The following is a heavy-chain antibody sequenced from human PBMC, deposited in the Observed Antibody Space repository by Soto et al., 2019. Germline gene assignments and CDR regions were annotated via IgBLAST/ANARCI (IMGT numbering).Heavy chain of an antibody. CDR3: AYVGPYSTGDYSFDL. J-gene: IGHJ4*02. CDR2: ISTYNENM. Sequence: ASVKVSCKVSGSTFTSNGIGWVRQAPGQGLEWMGWISTYNENMDTAPQLQGRLTMTTDTSTKTAYMELTKLKFDDTALYYCAYVGPYSTGDYSFDLWGQGHPVTVSS. V-gene: IGHV1-18*04. CDR1: GSTFTSNG. D-gene: IGHD4-4*01.